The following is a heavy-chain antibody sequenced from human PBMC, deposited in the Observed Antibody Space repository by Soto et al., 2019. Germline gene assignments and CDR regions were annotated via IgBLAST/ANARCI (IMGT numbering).Heavy chain of an antibody. CDR1: GFTFSSYA. D-gene: IGHD3-22*01. J-gene: IGHJ1*01. Sequence: GGSLRLSCSASGFTFSSYAMHWVRQAPGKGLEYVSAISSNGGSTYYADSVKGRFTISRDNSKNTLYLQMSSPRAEDTAVYYCVKGRPVVRSPEYFQHWGQGTLVTVSS. CDR3: VKGRPVVRSPEYFQH. V-gene: IGHV3-64D*06. CDR2: ISSNGGST.